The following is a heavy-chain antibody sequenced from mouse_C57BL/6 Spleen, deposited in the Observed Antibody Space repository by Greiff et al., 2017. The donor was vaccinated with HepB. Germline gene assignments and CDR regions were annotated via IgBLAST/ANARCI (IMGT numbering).Heavy chain of an antibody. Sequence: EVKVEESGPGLVKPSQSLSLTCSVTGYSITSGYYWNWIRQFPGNKLEWMGYISYDGSNNYNPSLKNRISITRDTSKNQFFLKLNSVTTEDTATYYCARKGYDYDGYFDYWGQGTTLTVSS. CDR1: GYSITSGYY. V-gene: IGHV3-6*01. J-gene: IGHJ2*01. CDR3: ARKGYDYDGYFDY. D-gene: IGHD2-4*01. CDR2: ISYDGSN.